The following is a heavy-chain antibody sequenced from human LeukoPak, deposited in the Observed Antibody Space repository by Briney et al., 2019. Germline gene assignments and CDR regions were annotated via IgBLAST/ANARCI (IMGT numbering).Heavy chain of an antibody. CDR3: ATDYLIY. J-gene: IGHJ4*02. Sequence: PGGSLRLSCAASGFTFSSYRMNWGRQAPGKGLEWVSSISSSSSYIYYGDSVKGRFTISRDNAKDSLYLQMNSLRAEDMAVYYGATDYLIYWGQGTLVTVSS. V-gene: IGHV3-21*01. D-gene: IGHD2-8*01. CDR1: GFTFSSYR. CDR2: ISSSSSYI.